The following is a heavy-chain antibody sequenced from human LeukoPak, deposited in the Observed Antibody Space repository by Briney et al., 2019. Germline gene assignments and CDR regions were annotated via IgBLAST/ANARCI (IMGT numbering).Heavy chain of an antibody. V-gene: IGHV2-5*02. CDR1: GFSLSTSGVG. D-gene: IGHD3-9*01. Sequence: SGPTLVNPTQTLTLTCTFSGFSLSTSGVGVGWLRKPPGKALEWLALIYWVVDKRYSPSLKSRLPITKATSKTQVVLTMTNMDPVDTATYYCARTTYYDILTGKGSTWFDPWGQGTLVTVSS. CDR3: ARTTYYDILTGKGSTWFDP. CDR2: IYWVVDK. J-gene: IGHJ5*02.